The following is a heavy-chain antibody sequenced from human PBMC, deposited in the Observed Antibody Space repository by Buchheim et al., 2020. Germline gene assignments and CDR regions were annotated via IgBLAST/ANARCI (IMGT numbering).Heavy chain of an antibody. CDR1: GGSISSGGYS. V-gene: IGHV4-30-2*01. CDR3: ARAVSDFWGALGAFDY. D-gene: IGHD3-3*01. CDR2: IYHSGST. J-gene: IGHJ4*02. Sequence: QLQLQESGSGLVKPSQTLSLTSAVSGGSISSGGYSWSWIRQPPGKGLEWIGYIYHSGSTYYNPSLKSRVTISVHRSKNQFSLRLSSVTAADTAVYYCARAVSDFWGALGAFDYWGQGTL.